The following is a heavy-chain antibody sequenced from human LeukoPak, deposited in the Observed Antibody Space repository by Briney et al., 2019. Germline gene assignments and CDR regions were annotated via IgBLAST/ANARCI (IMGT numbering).Heavy chain of an antibody. CDR3: ARGCAYNSGCQCLY. J-gene: IGHJ4*02. V-gene: IGHV4-34*01. Sequence: SETLSLTCAVYGGSFSGYYWSWIRQPPGKGLEWVGEINHSGSTNYNPSLKSRVTISVDTSKNQLSLKLGSVTAAGTAVYYCARGCAYNSGCQCLYGGQGTLVTVS. D-gene: IGHD6-19*01. CDR2: INHSGST. CDR1: GGSFSGYY.